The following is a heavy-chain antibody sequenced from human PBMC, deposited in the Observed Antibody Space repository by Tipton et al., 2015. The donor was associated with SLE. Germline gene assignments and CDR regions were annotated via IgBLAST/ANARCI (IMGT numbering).Heavy chain of an antibody. D-gene: IGHD3-16*01. J-gene: IGHJ4*02. CDR1: GFSFSNYH. CDR3: VKDVRGGFGLDH. V-gene: IGHV3-21*04. CDR2: ISGSSRYI. Sequence: SLRLSCAASGFSFSNYHMNWVRQAPGKGLEWVSSISGSSRYIYYSDSVKGRFIISRDNGKNSLYLQMNSLRSEDTALYYCVKDVRGGFGLDHWGQGTLVTVSS.